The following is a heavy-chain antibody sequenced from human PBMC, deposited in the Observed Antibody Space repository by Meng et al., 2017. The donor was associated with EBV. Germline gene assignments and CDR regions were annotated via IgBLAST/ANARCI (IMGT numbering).Heavy chain of an antibody. CDR1: GGSVNGYF. D-gene: IGHD3-9*01. V-gene: IGHV4-34*01. Sequence: QVQLQQWGAGLLKPSEXLSLTCAAYGGSVNGYFWSWIRQPPGKGLEWIGELHHSGSTNYNPSLKSRLRISVDTSKNQFSLNLTSVTAADTAVYYCARVSPKRYFDYLAPPDYWGQGTLVTVSS. CDR3: ARVSPKRYFDYLAPPDY. CDR2: LHHSGST. J-gene: IGHJ4*02.